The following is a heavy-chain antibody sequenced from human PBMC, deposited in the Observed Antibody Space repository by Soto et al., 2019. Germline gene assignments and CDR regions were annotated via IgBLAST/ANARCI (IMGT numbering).Heavy chain of an antibody. Sequence: PSETLSLTCAVSGGSISSGGYSWSWIRQPPGKGLEWIGNVYHSGSTYYNPSLKSRVTMSVDWSQNQFSLKLSSVTAADTAVYFCARAVAAANWFDPWGQGTLVNVSS. CDR2: VYHSGST. CDR3: ARAVAAANWFDP. V-gene: IGHV4-30-2*01. D-gene: IGHD2-2*01. CDR1: GGSISSGGYS. J-gene: IGHJ5*02.